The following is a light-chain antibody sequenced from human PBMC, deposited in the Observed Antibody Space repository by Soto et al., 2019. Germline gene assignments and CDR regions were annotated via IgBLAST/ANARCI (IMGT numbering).Light chain of an antibody. CDR3: QQRSNWPPYT. CDR1: QSVSSY. J-gene: IGKJ2*01. Sequence: EIVLTQSPATLSLSPGERATLSCRASQSVSSYLAWYQQKPGQAPRLLIYDASIRATGVPARFSGSGSGTDFTLTISTLEPEDFALYYCQQRSNWPPYTFGQGTKLEIK. CDR2: DAS. V-gene: IGKV3-11*01.